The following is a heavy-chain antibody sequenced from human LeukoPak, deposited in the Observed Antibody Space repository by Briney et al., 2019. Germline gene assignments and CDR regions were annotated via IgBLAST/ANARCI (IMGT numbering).Heavy chain of an antibody. CDR2: IYYSGST. V-gene: IGHV4-39*01. D-gene: IGHD1-1*01. J-gene: IGHJ6*02. CDR1: GGSISSSSYY. CDR3: ARPPVHRATGTPPGMDV. Sequence: SETLSLTCTVSGGSISSSSYYWGWIRQPPGKGLAWIGSIYYSGSTYYNPSLKSRVTISVDMSKNQFSLKLTSVTAADTAVYYCARPPVHRATGTPPGMDVWGQGTTVTVSS.